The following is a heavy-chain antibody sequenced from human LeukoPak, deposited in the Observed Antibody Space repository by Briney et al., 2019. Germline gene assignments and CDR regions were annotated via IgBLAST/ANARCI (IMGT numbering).Heavy chain of an antibody. D-gene: IGHD1-14*01. Sequence: QPGRSLRLSCAGSGFTFGGYGMHWFRRTPGKGLEWVAVIAYDGSRAFYADSVKGRFTISRDNSKNTMSVQMDDLRAEDTAVYYCTRYNNDHFDYWGQGTLVTVSS. V-gene: IGHV3-33*01. CDR3: TRYNNDHFDY. CDR1: GFTFGGYG. CDR2: IAYDGSRA. J-gene: IGHJ4*02.